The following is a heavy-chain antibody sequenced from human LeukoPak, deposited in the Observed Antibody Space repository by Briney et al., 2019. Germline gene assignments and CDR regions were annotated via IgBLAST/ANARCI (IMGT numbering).Heavy chain of an antibody. CDR2: MYYSGST. CDR3: VRHCLKYYDYDFLDP. Sequence: PSETLSLTCTVSGGSISSNYYYWGWIRQPPGKGLEWIGSMYYSGSTYYNPSLKSRVTISVDTSKNQFSLKLNSGTAADTAVYYCVRHCLKYYDYDFLDPWGQGTLLTVSS. D-gene: IGHD3-3*01. V-gene: IGHV4-39*01. CDR1: GGSISSNYYY. J-gene: IGHJ5*02.